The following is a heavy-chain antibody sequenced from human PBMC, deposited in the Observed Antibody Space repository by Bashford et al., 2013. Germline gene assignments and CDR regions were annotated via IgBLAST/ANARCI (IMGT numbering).Heavy chain of an antibody. CDR3: ARDLKEYYDSSGGLDWFDP. CDR2: INPNGGDT. D-gene: IGHD3-22*01. V-gene: IGHV1-2*02. J-gene: IGHJ5*02. Sequence: WVRQAPGQGLEWMGWINPNGGDTKYAQKFQGRVTLTRDTSITTSYMELRRLTSDDTAVYYCARDLKEYYDSSGGLDWFDPWGQGTLVTVSS.